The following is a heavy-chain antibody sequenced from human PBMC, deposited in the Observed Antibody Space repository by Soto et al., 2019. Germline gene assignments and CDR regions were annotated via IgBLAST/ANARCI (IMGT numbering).Heavy chain of an antibody. V-gene: IGHV4-31*03. CDR1: GGSISSGGYY. D-gene: IGHD6-13*01. CDR2: IYYSGST. J-gene: IGHJ3*02. Sequence: QVQLQESGPGLVKPSQTLSLTCTVSGGSISSGGYYWSWIRQHPGKGLEWIGYIYYSGSTYYNPSLKSRVTISVDTSKNQFSLKLSSVTAAQTAVYYCASEVSIAAAPGAFDIWGQGTMVTVSS. CDR3: ASEVSIAAAPGAFDI.